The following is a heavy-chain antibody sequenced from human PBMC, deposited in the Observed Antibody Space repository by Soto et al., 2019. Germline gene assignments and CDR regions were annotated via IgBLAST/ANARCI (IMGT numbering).Heavy chain of an antibody. D-gene: IGHD1-7*01. CDR1: GGSISSGGYY. V-gene: IGHV4-30-4*01. CDR2: IYYSGST. J-gene: IGHJ4*02. Sequence: PSATRSLTCTVSGGSISSGGYYWIWIRQPPGKGLEWIGYIYYSGSTYYNPSLKSRVTISVDTSKNQFSLKLSSVTAADTAVYYCARNLNFDFDYWGQGTLVTVSS. CDR3: ARNLNFDFDY.